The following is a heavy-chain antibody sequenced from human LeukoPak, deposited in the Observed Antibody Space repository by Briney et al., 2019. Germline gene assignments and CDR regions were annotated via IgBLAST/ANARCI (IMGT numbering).Heavy chain of an antibody. CDR1: GFTFSGYG. CDR2: ISYDGSNK. D-gene: IGHD3-22*01. J-gene: IGHJ4*02. CDR3: AKDYYYDSSGYPDY. Sequence: GGSLRLSCAASGFTFSGYGMHWVRQAPGKGLEWVAVISYDGSNKYYADSVKGRFTISRDNSKNTLYLQMNSLGAEDTAVYYCAKDYYYDSSGYPDYWGQGTLVTVSS. V-gene: IGHV3-30*18.